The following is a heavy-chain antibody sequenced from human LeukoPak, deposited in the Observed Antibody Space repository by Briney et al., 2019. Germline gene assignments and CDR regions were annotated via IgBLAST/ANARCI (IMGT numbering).Heavy chain of an antibody. V-gene: IGHV4-59*01. CDR1: GGSISSYY. J-gene: IGHJ4*02. Sequence: SETLSLTCTVSGGSISSYYWSWIRQPPGKGLGWIGYIYYSGSTNYNPSLKSRVTISVDTSKNQFSLKLSSVTAADTAVYYCARVWLGGSYDYWGQGTLVTVSS. D-gene: IGHD1-26*01. CDR3: ARVWLGGSYDY. CDR2: IYYSGST.